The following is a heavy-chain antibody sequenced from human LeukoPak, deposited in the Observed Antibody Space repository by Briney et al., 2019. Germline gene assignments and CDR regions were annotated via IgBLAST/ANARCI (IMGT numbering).Heavy chain of an antibody. CDR2: IYHSGST. V-gene: IGHV4-59*12. CDR1: GGSISSYY. D-gene: IGHD2-2*01. J-gene: IGHJ4*02. CDR3: ARGHCSSTSCAPFDY. Sequence: SETLSLTCTVSGGSISSYYWSWIRQPPGKGLEWIGYIYHSGSTYYNPSLKSRVTISVDRSKNQFSLKLSSVTAADTAVYYCARGHCSSTSCAPFDYWGQGTLVTVSS.